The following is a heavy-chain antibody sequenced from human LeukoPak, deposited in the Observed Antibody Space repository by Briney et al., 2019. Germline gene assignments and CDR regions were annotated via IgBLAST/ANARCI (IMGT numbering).Heavy chain of an antibody. V-gene: IGHV4-61*08. CDR3: ARHLAPSSGYLTLDS. CDR2: IYYSGST. D-gene: IGHD3-22*01. CDR1: GGSISSGGYY. Sequence: SQTLSLTCTVSGGSISSGGYYWSWIRQHPGKGLEWIGYIYYSGSTNYNPSLKSRVTISVDTSENQLSLKLTSVTAADTAFYNCARHLAPSSGYLTLDSWGQGTLVTISS. J-gene: IGHJ4*02.